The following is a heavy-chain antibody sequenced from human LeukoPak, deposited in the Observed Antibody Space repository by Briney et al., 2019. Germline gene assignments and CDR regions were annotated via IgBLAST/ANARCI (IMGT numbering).Heavy chain of an antibody. Sequence: PSETLSLTCAVYGASISGYYWSWIRQPPGKGLEWIGEINHSGRTHYNSSLESRVTISVDTSENQFSLKLSSVTAADTAVYYCARGRKGTAMIWFHYWGQGTLVTVSS. CDR3: ARGRKGTAMIWFHY. V-gene: IGHV4-34*01. D-gene: IGHD5-18*01. CDR2: INHSGRT. J-gene: IGHJ4*02. CDR1: GASISGYY.